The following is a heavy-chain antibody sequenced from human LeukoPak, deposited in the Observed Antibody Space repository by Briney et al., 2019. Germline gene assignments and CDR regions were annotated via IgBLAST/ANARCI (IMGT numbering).Heavy chain of an antibody. CDR1: GGSISSYY. D-gene: IGHD2-2*01. CDR2: INHSGST. V-gene: IGHV4-34*01. Sequence: SETLSLTCTVSGGSISSYYWSWIRQPPGKGLEWIGEINHSGSTNYNPSLKSRVTISVDTSKNQFSLKLSSVTAADTAVYYCASRGYCSSTSCSEHPNWFDPWGQGTLVTVSS. J-gene: IGHJ5*02. CDR3: ASRGYCSSTSCSEHPNWFDP.